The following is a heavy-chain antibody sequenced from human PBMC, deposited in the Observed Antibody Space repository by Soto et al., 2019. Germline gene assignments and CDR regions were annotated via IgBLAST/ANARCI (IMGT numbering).Heavy chain of an antibody. Sequence: QLQLQESGSGLVKPSQTLSLTCAVSGGSISSGGYSWSWIRQPPGKGLEWIGYIYHSGSTYYNPSRKSRVTISVDRSKNQVSLKLSSVTAADTAVYYCARAHYGSDGMDVWGQGTTVTVSS. V-gene: IGHV4-30-2*01. CDR2: IYHSGST. CDR3: ARAHYGSDGMDV. CDR1: GGSISSGGYS. J-gene: IGHJ6*02. D-gene: IGHD3-10*01.